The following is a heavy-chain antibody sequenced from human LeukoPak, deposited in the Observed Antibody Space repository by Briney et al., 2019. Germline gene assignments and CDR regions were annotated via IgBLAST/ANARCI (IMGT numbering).Heavy chain of an antibody. CDR3: ARAPQSMIVVVITYDY. J-gene: IGHJ4*02. D-gene: IGHD3-22*01. V-gene: IGHV1-2*02. CDR1: GYTFTGYY. CDR2: INPNSGGT. Sequence: ASAKVSCKASGYTFTGYYMHWVRQAPGQGLEWMGRINPNSGGTNYAQKFQGRVTMTRDTSISTAYMELSRLTSDDTAVYYCARAPQSMIVVVITYDYWGQGTLVTVSS.